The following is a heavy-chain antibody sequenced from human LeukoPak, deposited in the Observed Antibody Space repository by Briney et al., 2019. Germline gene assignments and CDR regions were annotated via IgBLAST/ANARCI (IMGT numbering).Heavy chain of an antibody. D-gene: IGHD6-13*01. Sequence: GGSLRLSCAASGFTFSSYGMQWVRQAPGKGLEWVAVIWFDGSNKYYADSVKGRFTISRDNSKNTLYLQMSSLRAEDTAVYYCARSSSLPQDFDYWGQGTLVTVSS. CDR2: IWFDGSNK. CDR1: GFTFSSYG. CDR3: ARSSSLPQDFDY. J-gene: IGHJ4*02. V-gene: IGHV3-33*01.